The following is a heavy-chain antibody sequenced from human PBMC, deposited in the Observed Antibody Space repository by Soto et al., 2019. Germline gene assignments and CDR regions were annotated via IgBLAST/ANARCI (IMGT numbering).Heavy chain of an antibody. CDR2: ISSTSNFI. CDR1: GFTFNTYS. Sequence: EGLLVESGGGLVKPGGSLRLSCAASGFTFNTYSMTWVRQAPGKGLEWVSSISSTSNFIQYADSVKGRFTISRDNAGNSLYLQMNSLQVEDTAVYYCTSSGWPLWGQGTLVTVSP. D-gene: IGHD3-10*01. CDR3: TSSGWPL. J-gene: IGHJ4*02. V-gene: IGHV3-21*02.